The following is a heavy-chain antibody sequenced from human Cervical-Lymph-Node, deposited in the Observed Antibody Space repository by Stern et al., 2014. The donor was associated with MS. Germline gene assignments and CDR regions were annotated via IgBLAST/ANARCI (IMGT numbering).Heavy chain of an antibody. CDR3: ASSLVASGH. V-gene: IGHV1-69*06. Sequence: QMPLVQSGAEVKKPGSSVKVSCKASGGTFTTHPITWWRQAPGQWLEWMGGIIPFLNTTNYAQKFQGRIMITADKSTGTTYMEISSLRSDDTAVYYCASSLVASGHWGQGTLVIVS. D-gene: IGHD2-8*02. CDR1: GGTFTTHP. J-gene: IGHJ4*02. CDR2: IIPFLNTT.